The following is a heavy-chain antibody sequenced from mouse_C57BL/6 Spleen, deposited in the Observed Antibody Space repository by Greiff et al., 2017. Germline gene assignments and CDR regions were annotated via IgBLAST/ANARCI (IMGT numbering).Heavy chain of an antibody. Sequence: QVQLQQPGAELVRPGSSVKLSCKASGYTFTSYWMDWVKQRPGQGLDWIGNIYPSDSETHYNQKFKDKATLTVDKSSSTAYMQLSSLTSEDSAVYYCARSYHYFDYWGQGTTLTVSS. V-gene: IGHV1-61*01. CDR3: ARSYHYFDY. CDR1: GYTFTSYW. J-gene: IGHJ2*01. CDR2: IYPSDSET.